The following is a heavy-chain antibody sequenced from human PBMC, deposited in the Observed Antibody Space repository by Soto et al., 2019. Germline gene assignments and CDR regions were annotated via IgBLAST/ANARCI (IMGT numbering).Heavy chain of an antibody. CDR2: IIPIFGPA. J-gene: IGHJ4*02. CDR1: GGTFSSYS. D-gene: IGHD3-16*01. Sequence: QVQLVQSGAEVKKPGSSVKVSCKASGGTFSSYSINWVRQAPGQGLEWMGEIIPIFGPANYAQKFQGRVTITADESTITAYLAPGSLRSEVTAVYYGGRGGGRHSGGSAYWGQGTLVTVSS. V-gene: IGHV1-69*01. CDR3: GRGGGRHSGGSAY.